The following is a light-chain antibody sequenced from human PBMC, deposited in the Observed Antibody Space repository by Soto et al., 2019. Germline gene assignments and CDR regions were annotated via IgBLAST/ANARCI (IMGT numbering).Light chain of an antibody. Sequence: DIQMTQSPSTLSGSVGDGVAITCRASQTISTWLAWYQQKPGKAPKLLIYRASSLESGVPSRFSGSGYGTEFTLTISSLQPDDFATYYCQQYNTFSPWTFGQGTKVDI. CDR3: QQYNTFSPWT. J-gene: IGKJ1*01. CDR1: QTISTW. V-gene: IGKV1-5*03. CDR2: RAS.